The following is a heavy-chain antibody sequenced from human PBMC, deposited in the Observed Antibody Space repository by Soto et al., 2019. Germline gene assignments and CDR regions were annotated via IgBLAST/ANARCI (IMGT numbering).Heavy chain of an antibody. CDR1: GFTFSSYG. CDR2: IWYDGSNK. V-gene: IGHV3-33*01. D-gene: IGHD6-13*01. CDR3: ARQQLYAFSAFDI. Sequence: GGSLRLSCAASGFTFSSYGMHWVRQAPGKGLEWVAVIWYDGSNKYYADSVKGRFTISRDNSKNTLYLQMNSLRAEDTAVYYCARQQLYAFSAFDIWGQGTMVTVSS. J-gene: IGHJ3*02.